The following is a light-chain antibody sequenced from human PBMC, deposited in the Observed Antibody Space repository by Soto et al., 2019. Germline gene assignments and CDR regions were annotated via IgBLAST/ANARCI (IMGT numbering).Light chain of an antibody. CDR1: NNDVGGYKL. J-gene: IGLJ1*01. CDR2: EVN. Sequence: QSALTQPASVSGSPGQSITISCTGTNNDVGGYKLVSWYQQHPGKVPKVVIYEVNKRPSGVPDRFSGSKSGNTASLTVSGLQAEDEADYYCSSYAGSSNVFGTGTKVTVL. CDR3: SSYAGSSNV. V-gene: IGLV2-14*02.